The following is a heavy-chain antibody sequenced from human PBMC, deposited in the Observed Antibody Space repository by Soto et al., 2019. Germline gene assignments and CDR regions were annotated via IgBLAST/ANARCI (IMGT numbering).Heavy chain of an antibody. CDR2: ISSSSSYI. V-gene: IGHV3-21*01. J-gene: IGHJ4*02. Sequence: EVQLVESGGGLVKPGGSLRLSCAASGFTFSSYSMNWVRQAPGKGLEWVSSISSSSSYIYYADSVKGRFTISRDNAKNSQDLQMNSLRAEDTAVYYCARDENNWNHDSGVQGTLVTVSS. CDR3: ARDENNWNHDS. CDR1: GFTFSSYS. D-gene: IGHD1-20*01.